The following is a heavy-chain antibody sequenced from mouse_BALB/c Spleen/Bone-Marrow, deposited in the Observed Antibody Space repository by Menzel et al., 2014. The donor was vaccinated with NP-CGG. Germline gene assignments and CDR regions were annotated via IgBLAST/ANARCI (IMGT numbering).Heavy chain of an antibody. CDR1: GFTFSDYY. CDR2: ISDGGSYT. J-gene: IGHJ4*01. CDR3: AREVAMDY. Sequence: EVKLVESGGGLVKPGGSLKLSCAASGFTFSDYYMYWVRQTPEKRLEWVATISDGGSYTYYPDSVKGRFTISRDNAKNNLYLRMSSLKSEDTAMYYCAREVAMDYWGQGTSVTVSS. V-gene: IGHV5-4*02.